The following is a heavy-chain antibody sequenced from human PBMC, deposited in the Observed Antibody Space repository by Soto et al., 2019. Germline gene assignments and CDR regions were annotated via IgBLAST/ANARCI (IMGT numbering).Heavy chain of an antibody. CDR1: GGTFSSYA. V-gene: IGHV1-69*06. J-gene: IGHJ3*02. Sequence: SVKVSCKASGGTFSSYAISWVRQAPGQGLEWMGGIIPIFGTANYAQKFQGRVTITADKSTSTAYMELSSLRSEDTAVYYCARDARGYSHGWAAFDIWGQGTMVTVSS. D-gene: IGHD5-18*01. CDR2: IIPIFGTA. CDR3: ARDARGYSHGWAAFDI.